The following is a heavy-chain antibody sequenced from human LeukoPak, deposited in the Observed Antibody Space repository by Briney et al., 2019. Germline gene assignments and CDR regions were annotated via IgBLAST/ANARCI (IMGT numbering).Heavy chain of an antibody. J-gene: IGHJ4*02. V-gene: IGHV1-69*05. CDR3: ASGPADILTGFDY. CDR2: IIPIFGTA. Sequence: SVKVSYKASGGTFSSYAISWVRQAPGQGLEWMGVIIPIFGTANYAQKFQGRVTITTDESTSTAYMELSSLRSEDTAVYYCASGPADILTGFDYWGQGTLVTVSS. D-gene: IGHD3-9*01. CDR1: GGTFSSYA.